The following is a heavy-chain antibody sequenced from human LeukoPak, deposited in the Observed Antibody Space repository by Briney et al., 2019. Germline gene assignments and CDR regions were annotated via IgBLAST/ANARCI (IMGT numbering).Heavy chain of an antibody. CDR3: ARDLGYDSSGYYSSRG. Sequence: GGSLRLSCAASGFTFSSYAMHWVRQAPGKGLEWVAVISYDGNNKYYADSVKGRFTISRDNSKNTLYLQMNSLRAKDTAVYYCARDLGYDSSGYYSSRGWGQGTLVTVSS. D-gene: IGHD3-22*01. CDR2: ISYDGNNK. V-gene: IGHV3-30-3*01. J-gene: IGHJ4*02. CDR1: GFTFSSYA.